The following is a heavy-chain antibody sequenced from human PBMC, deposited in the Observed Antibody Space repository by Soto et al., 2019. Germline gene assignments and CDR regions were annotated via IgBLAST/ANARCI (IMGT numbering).Heavy chain of an antibody. J-gene: IGHJ6*02. CDR2: INTDGSGT. D-gene: IGHD3-9*01. CDR1: GFTFSSDW. V-gene: IGHV3-74*01. CDR3: ARDFDGAYYYYGMDV. Sequence: PGGSLRLSCAASGFTFSSDWMHWVRQAPGKGLVWVSRINTDGSGTTYADSVKGRFTISRDNAKNMVYLQMNSLRAEDTAVYYCARDFDGAYYYYGMDVWGQGTTVTVSS.